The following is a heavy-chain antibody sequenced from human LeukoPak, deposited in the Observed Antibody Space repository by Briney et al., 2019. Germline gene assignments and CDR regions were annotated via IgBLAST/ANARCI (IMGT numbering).Heavy chain of an antibody. D-gene: IGHD2-21*01. CDR1: GFTFSGSA. CDR2: IRSKANSYAT. J-gene: IGHJ4*02. Sequence: GGSLRLSCAASGFTFSGSAMHWVRQASGKGLEWVGRIRSKANSYATAYAASVKGRFTISRDDSKNTAYLQMNSLKTEDTAVYYCAKENGAAVISHFDYWGQGTLVTVSS. V-gene: IGHV3-73*01. CDR3: AKENGAAVISHFDY.